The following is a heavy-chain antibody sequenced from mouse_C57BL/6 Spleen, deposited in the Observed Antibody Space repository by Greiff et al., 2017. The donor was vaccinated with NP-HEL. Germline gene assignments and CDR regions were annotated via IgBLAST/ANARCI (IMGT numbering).Heavy chain of an antibody. J-gene: IGHJ1*03. CDR2: IDPANGNT. CDR3: ARSDSNHWYFDV. D-gene: IGHD2-5*01. Sequence: VQLQQSVAELVRPGASVKLSCTASGFTIKNTYMHWVKQRPEQGLEWIGRIDPANGNTKYAPKFQGKATITADTSSNTAYLQLSSLTSEDTAIYFCARSDSNHWYFDVWGTGTTVTVSS. V-gene: IGHV14-3*01. CDR1: GFTIKNTY.